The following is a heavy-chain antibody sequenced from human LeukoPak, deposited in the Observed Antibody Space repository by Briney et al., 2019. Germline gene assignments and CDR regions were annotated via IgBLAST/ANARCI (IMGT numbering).Heavy chain of an antibody. CDR3: ATGRAAAGWDTFDY. Sequence: GGSLRLSCAASGFTFSSYAMSWVRQAPGKGLEWVSAISGSGGSTYYADSVKGRFAISRDNSKNTLYLQMNSLRAEDTAVCYCATGRAAAGWDTFDYWGQGTLVTVSS. CDR2: ISGSGGST. CDR1: GFTFSSYA. J-gene: IGHJ4*02. V-gene: IGHV3-23*01. D-gene: IGHD6-13*01.